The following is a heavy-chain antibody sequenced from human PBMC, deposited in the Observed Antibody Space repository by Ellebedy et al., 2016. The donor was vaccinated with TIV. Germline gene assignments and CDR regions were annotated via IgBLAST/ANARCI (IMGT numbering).Heavy chain of an antibody. Sequence: SGPTLVKPTQTLTLTCTFSGFLLSPSGVGVGWIRQLPGKALECLALIYWDDDKSYSPSLNSRLTITKDTSKNQVVLTMTNMDPVDTATYYCAHSWKQQLVKRNWFDPWGQGTLVTVSS. V-gene: IGHV2-5*02. CDR1: GFLLSPSGVG. CDR3: AHSWKQQLVKRNWFDP. D-gene: IGHD6-13*01. J-gene: IGHJ5*02. CDR2: IYWDDDK.